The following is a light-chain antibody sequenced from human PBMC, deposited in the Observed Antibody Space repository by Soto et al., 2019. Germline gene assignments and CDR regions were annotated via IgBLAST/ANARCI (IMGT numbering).Light chain of an antibody. V-gene: IGKV1-5*03. CDR3: QRYDDYSWW. CDR1: QSISIW. Sequence: DIHMTQSPSTLSASVGDRVTITCRASQSISIWLAWYQQKPGRAPNLLIYGTSSLESGVPSRFSGSGSGTEFTLPISSLQPDDFATYYCQRYDDYSWWFGQGTKVEIK. J-gene: IGKJ1*01. CDR2: GTS.